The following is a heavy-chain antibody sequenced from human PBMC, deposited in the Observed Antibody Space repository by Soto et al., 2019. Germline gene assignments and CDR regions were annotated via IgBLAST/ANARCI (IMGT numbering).Heavy chain of an antibody. CDR1: GGSISSYY. CDR2: IYNSGTT. V-gene: IGHV4-59*01. D-gene: IGHD3-22*01. J-gene: IGHJ3*02. CDR3: ARTYDDSGPNSGGYGFDI. Sequence: PSETLSLTCSVSGGSISSYYWSWIRQPPGKGLEWIAYIYNSGTTNYNPSLKSRTTISVDTSKNQFSLKLNSVTAADTAVYYCARTYDDSGPNSGGYGFDIWGQGTTVTVSS.